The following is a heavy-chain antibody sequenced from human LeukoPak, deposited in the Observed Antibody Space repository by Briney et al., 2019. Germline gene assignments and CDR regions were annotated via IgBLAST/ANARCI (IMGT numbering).Heavy chain of an antibody. CDR2: IYHSGST. V-gene: IGHV4-38-2*02. Sequence: SETLSLTCAVSGYSISSGYYWGWFRQPPGKGLGGFARIYHSGSTYYNPSLKRGVTISVDTSKNQFSLKLSSVTAADTAVYYCARELVGSTILAHWFDPWGQGTLVTVSS. J-gene: IGHJ5*02. CDR3: ARELVGSTILAHWFDP. CDR1: GYSISSGYY. D-gene: IGHD5/OR15-5a*01.